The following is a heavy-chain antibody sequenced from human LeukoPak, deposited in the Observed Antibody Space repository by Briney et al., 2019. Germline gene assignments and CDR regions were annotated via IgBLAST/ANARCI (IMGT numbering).Heavy chain of an antibody. CDR3: ARAEGSGSRERFDY. J-gene: IGHJ4*02. CDR1: GFTFSSYG. V-gene: IGHV3-21*01. Sequence: GGSLRLSCAASGFTFSSYGMHWVRQAPGKGLEWVSSISSSSSYIYYADSVKGRFTISRDNAKNSLYLQMNRLRAEDTAMYYCARAEGSGSRERFDYWGQGTLVTASS. CDR2: ISSSSSYI. D-gene: IGHD3-10*01.